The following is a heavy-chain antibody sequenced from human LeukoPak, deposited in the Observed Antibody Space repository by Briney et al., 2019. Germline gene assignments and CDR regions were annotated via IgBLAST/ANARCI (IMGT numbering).Heavy chain of an antibody. D-gene: IGHD4-23*01. CDR1: GFTFSDYS. Sequence: GASLRLSCASSGFTFSDYSMNWVRQAPGKGLEWASYINSGSSTIYYVDSVEGRFTISRDNAKNSLYLQMNSLRDEDTAVYHCARTRSKVGTPTFDYWGQGTLVTVSS. V-gene: IGHV3-48*02. CDR3: ARTRSKVGTPTFDY. CDR2: INSGSSTI. J-gene: IGHJ4*02.